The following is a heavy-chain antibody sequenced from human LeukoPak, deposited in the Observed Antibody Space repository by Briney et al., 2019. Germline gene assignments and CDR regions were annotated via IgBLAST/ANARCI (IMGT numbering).Heavy chain of an antibody. D-gene: IGHD3-10*01. V-gene: IGHV3-15*01. J-gene: IGHJ4*02. CDR1: GFTFNNAW. CDR3: TTLYGPGSYY. Sequence: PGGSLRLSCEVSGFTFNNAWMSWVRQPPGKGLEGVGRIRSKTDGETTDYAAPVQGRFTISRDDSKNTLYLEMNSLKTEDTAVYYCTTLYGPGSYYWGQGTLVTVSS. CDR2: IRSKTDGETT.